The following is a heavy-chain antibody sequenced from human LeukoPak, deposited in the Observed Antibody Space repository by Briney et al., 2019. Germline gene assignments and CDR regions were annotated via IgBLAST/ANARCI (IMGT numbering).Heavy chain of an antibody. D-gene: IGHD1-26*01. CDR3: ASYIGGATTTYNWFDP. V-gene: IGHV4-59*01. CDR2: IYYSGST. CDR1: GGSISSYY. Sequence: PSETLSLTCTVSGGSISSYYWSWIRQPPGKGLEWIGYIYYSGSTNYNPSLKSRVTISVDTSKNQFSLKLSSVTAADTAVYYCASYIGGATTTYNWFDPWGQGTLVTISS. J-gene: IGHJ5*02.